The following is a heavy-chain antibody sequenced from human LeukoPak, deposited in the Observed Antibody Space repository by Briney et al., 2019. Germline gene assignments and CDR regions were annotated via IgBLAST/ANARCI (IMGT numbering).Heavy chain of an antibody. Sequence: ETLSLTCTVSGASISSHYWSWIRQPPGKGLEWIGYLNYSGSTNYNPSLKSRVTISVDTSKNQFSLKLSSVTAADTAVYYCARHTSDGYGPAPYGFDIWGQGTMVTVSS. D-gene: IGHD2-2*03. J-gene: IGHJ3*02. CDR2: LNYSGST. V-gene: IGHV4-59*08. CDR3: ARHTSDGYGPAPYGFDI. CDR1: GASISSHY.